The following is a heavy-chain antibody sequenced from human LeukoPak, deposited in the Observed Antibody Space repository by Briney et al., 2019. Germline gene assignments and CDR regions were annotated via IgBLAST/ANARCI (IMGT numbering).Heavy chain of an antibody. CDR2: LSDNT. D-gene: IGHD3-10*01. J-gene: IGHJ5*02. CDR3: ARSRGPGSHWFDP. V-gene: IGHV3-23*01. Sequence: GGSLRLSCAASGFTFSSYALSWVRQAPGKGLQWVSTLSDNTYYADSVRGRFSISGDSPEHTLYLQMNSLKAEDTAVYFRARSRGPGSHWFDPWGQGTLVTVSS. CDR1: GFTFSSYA.